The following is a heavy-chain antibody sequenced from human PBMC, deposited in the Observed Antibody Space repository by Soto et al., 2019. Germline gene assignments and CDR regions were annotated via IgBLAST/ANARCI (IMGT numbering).Heavy chain of an antibody. CDR1: GFNFAGYF. D-gene: IGHD3-16*01. CDR2: INPNSGVT. V-gene: IGHV1-2*02. CDR3: ARGVWGSDQELDY. J-gene: IGHJ4*02. Sequence: ASVKVSCKASGFNFAGYFLHWVRQTPGQGLEWMGWINPNSGVTKYAQKFQGRVTMTWDTSIKTAYMELVSLRFDDMAIYYCARGVWGSDQELDYWGQGTLVTVSS.